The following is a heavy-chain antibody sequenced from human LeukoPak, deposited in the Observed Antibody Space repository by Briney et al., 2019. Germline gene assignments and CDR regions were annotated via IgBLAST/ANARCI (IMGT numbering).Heavy chain of an antibody. CDR1: GFTFSSYW. D-gene: IGHD6-13*01. J-gene: IGHJ4*02. CDR3: GSGIAAEDSVAIEY. CDR2: VNSDGSRA. Sequence: GRSLRLSCAASGFTFSSYWMYWVRQAPGKGLVWVSRVNSDGSRAIYADSVKGRFTISRDNARNTLYLQMNSLRVEDTAVYFCGSGIAAEDSVAIEYWGQGTLVTVSS. V-gene: IGHV3-74*01.